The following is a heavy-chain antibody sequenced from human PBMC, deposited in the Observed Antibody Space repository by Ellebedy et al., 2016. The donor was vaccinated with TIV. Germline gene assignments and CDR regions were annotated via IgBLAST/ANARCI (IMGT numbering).Heavy chain of an antibody. V-gene: IGHV4-4*02. CDR2: IYHTGST. CDR1: GGSISTSNW. J-gene: IGHJ4*02. CDR3: ARRGIRTGGNAVSDFDY. D-gene: IGHD4-23*01. Sequence: SETLSLTXAVSGGSISTSNWWSWVRQPPGKGLEWIGEIYHTGSTYHNPSLKSRVTISVDTSENHFSLKLTSVTAADTAVYYCARRGIRTGGNAVSDFDYWGQGTLVTVSS.